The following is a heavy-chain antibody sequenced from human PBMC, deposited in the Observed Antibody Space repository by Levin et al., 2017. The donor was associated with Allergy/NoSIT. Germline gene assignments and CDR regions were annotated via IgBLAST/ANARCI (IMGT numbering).Heavy chain of an antibody. CDR3: AKGRSQLVFDY. CDR2: IIPILGIT. Sequence: SVKVSCKASGGTFSSYAISWVRQAPGQGLEWMGRIIPILGITDYAQKFQDRVTITADKSTSTAYMELSSLRSDDTAVYYCAKGRSQLVFDYWGQGTLVTVSS. CDR1: GGTFSSYA. V-gene: IGHV1-69*04. J-gene: IGHJ4*02. D-gene: IGHD3-10*01.